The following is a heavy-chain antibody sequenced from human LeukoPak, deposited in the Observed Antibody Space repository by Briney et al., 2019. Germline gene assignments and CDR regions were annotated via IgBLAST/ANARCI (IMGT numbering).Heavy chain of an antibody. V-gene: IGHV4-34*01. CDR2: INHSGST. Sequence: SETLSLTCAVYGGSFSGYYWSWIRQPPGKGLEWIGEINHSGSTNYNPSLKSRVTISVDTSKNQSSLKLSSVTAADTAVYYCARGLYGSGLWGAFDIWGQGTMVTVSS. J-gene: IGHJ3*02. CDR3: ARGLYGSGLWGAFDI. D-gene: IGHD3-10*01. CDR1: GGSFSGYY.